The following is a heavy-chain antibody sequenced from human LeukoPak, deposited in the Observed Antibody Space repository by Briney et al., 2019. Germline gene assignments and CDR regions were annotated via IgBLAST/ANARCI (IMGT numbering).Heavy chain of an antibody. CDR3: ARDLATVTTGWYYYYGMDV. Sequence: SVKVSCKASGGTFSSYAISWVRQAPGQGLEWMGGIIPIFGTANYAQKFQGRVTITADESTSTAYMELRSLRSDDTAVYYCARDLATVTTGWYYYYGMDVWGQGTTVTVSS. J-gene: IGHJ6*02. V-gene: IGHV1-69*13. CDR2: IIPIFGTA. D-gene: IGHD4-17*01. CDR1: GGTFSSYA.